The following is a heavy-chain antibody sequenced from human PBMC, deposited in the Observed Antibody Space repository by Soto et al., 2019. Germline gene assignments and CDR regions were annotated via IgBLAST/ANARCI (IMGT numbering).Heavy chain of an antibody. CDR3: AKYPWDCSGGSFYSYFDY. J-gene: IGHJ4*01. D-gene: IGHD2-15*01. CDR2: ISGSGDST. V-gene: IGHV3-23*01. CDR1: GFTFSNYA. Sequence: EVQLLGSGGGLVQPGGSLRLSCAAFGFTFSNYAMIWVRQAPGTGLEWVSAISGSGDSTYYSDSVKGRFTISRDNSKNTLYLQLNSRRAEDTAVYYCAKYPWDCSGGSFYSYFDYWGHGTLVTVSS.